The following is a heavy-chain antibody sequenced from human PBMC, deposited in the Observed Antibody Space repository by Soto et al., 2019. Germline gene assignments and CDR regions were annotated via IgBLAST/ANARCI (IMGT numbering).Heavy chain of an antibody. CDR2: IHSDGSST. CDR1: GFTFSYYC. D-gene: IGHD1-1*01. J-gene: IGHJ3*01. Sequence: EVQLVESGGGLVRPGGSLRLSCAASGFTFSYYCMHWVRQAPGKGLVWVSRIHSDGSSTTYADFVKGRFIISRDKGRKTVDLRMNSVRVEETAVYYCARGYRGAFDLWGQGTVVTVSS. CDR3: ARGYRGAFDL. V-gene: IGHV3-74*01.